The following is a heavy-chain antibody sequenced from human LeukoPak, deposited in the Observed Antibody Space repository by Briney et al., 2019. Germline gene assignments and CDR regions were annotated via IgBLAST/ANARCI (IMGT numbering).Heavy chain of an antibody. CDR1: GGSISSSSYY. D-gene: IGHD3-22*01. CDR2: ISSSGST. J-gene: IGHJ3*02. Sequence: PSETLSLTCTVSGGSISSSSYYWGWIRQPPGKGLEWIGRISSSGSTNYDPSLKSRVTISVDTSKNQFSLKLSSVTAADTAVYFCARGPYSYDSSGAFDIWGQGTMVTVSS. CDR3: ARGPYSYDSSGAFDI. V-gene: IGHV4-39*07.